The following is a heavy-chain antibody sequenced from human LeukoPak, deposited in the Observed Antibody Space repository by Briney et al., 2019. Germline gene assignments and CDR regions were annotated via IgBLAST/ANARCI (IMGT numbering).Heavy chain of an antibody. Sequence: GGSLRLSCAASGFTFSSYGMHWVRQAPGKGLEWVVVISYDESNKNYADSVKGRFTISRDNSKNTLYLQMNSLRVEDTAVYFCAKYGSFNYFDTSPDYWGQGTLVTVSS. CDR2: ISYDESNK. J-gene: IGHJ4*02. D-gene: IGHD3-22*01. CDR1: GFTFSSYG. CDR3: AKYGSFNYFDTSPDY. V-gene: IGHV3-30*18.